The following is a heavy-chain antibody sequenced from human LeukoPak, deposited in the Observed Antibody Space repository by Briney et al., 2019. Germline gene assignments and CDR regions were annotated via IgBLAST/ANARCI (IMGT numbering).Heavy chain of an antibody. CDR1: GFTFSNAW. V-gene: IGHV3-15*01. CDR3: TTVGREQLVLGYYYYMDV. J-gene: IGHJ6*03. D-gene: IGHD6-6*01. CDR2: IKSKTDGGTT. Sequence: GGSLRLSCAASGFTFSNAWMSWVRQAPGKGLEWVGRIKSKTDGGTTDYAAPVKGRFTISRDDSKNTLYLQMNSLKTEDTAVYYCTTVGREQLVLGYYYYMDVWGKGTTVTVSS.